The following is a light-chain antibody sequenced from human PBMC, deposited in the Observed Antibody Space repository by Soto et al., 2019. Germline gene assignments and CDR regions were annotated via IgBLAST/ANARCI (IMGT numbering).Light chain of an antibody. Sequence: EIVMTQSPATLSVSPGERATLSCRASQSVSSDLAWYQQKPGQAPRLLIYGASTRATSIAARFSGSGSGTEFTHTINSLQSEDFAVYYCQQYNSWPPTFGGGTKVEIK. CDR1: QSVSSD. CDR3: QQYNSWPPT. J-gene: IGKJ4*01. CDR2: GAS. V-gene: IGKV3-15*01.